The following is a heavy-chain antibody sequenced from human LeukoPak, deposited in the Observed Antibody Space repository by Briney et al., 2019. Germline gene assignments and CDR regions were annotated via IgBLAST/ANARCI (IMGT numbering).Heavy chain of an antibody. CDR1: GYTFTSYC. D-gene: IGHD2-15*01. V-gene: IGHV1-46*01. Sequence: GASVKVSCKASGYTFTSYCIRWVRQAPGQGLEWMGIINPSGGTTGYAQKFQGRVTMTRDTSTSTVYMELSSLRSDDTAVYYCARAHCSGGACPNWLDPWGQGTLVTVSS. CDR3: ARAHCSGGACPNWLDP. J-gene: IGHJ5*02. CDR2: INPSGGTT.